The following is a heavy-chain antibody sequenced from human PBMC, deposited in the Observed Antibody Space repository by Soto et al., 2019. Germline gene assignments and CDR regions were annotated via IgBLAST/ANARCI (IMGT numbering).Heavy chain of an antibody. CDR2: IYHAGSP. V-gene: IGHV4-4*02. J-gene: IGHJ3*02. CDR1: VGSIRTSSW. Sequence: LSLTCAVSVGSIRTSSWWTWLRQSPGKGLEWIGEIYHAGSPNYNPSFQSRVTISADASKNFFSLRLTSLTAADTAIYYCARASSFRGDFDIWGQGTAVTVSS. D-gene: IGHD2-21*01. CDR3: ARASSFRGDFDI.